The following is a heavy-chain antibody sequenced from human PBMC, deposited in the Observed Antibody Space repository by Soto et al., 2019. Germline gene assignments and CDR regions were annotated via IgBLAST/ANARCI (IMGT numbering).Heavy chain of an antibody. V-gene: IGHV3-23*01. CDR2: ISGSGGST. CDR3: AKERGIVGAPVRASDV. J-gene: IGHJ3*01. D-gene: IGHD1-26*01. CDR1: GFTFSSYA. Sequence: EVQLLESGGGLVQPGGSLRLSCAASGFTFSSYAMSWVRQAPGKGLEWVSAISGSGGSTYYADSVKGRFTISRDNSKNTLYLQMNSLRAEDTAVYFCAKERGIVGAPVRASDVWGQGTMVTVSS.